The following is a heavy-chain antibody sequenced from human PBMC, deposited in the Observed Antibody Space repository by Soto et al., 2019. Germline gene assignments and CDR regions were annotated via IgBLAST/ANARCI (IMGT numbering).Heavy chain of an antibody. CDR3: ARTDSGSYGDHFDY. J-gene: IGHJ4*02. Sequence: SETLSLTCTVSGGSISSYYWSWIRQPPGKGLEWIGYIYNSGSTNYNPSLKSRVTISVDTSKNQFSLKLSSVTATDTAVYYCARTDSGSYGDHFDYWGQGALVTVSS. V-gene: IGHV4-59*01. D-gene: IGHD1-26*01. CDR2: IYNSGST. CDR1: GGSISSYY.